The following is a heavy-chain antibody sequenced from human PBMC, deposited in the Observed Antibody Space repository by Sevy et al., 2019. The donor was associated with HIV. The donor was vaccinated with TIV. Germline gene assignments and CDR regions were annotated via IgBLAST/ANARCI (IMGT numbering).Heavy chain of an antibody. D-gene: IGHD2-15*01. J-gene: IGHJ4*02. Sequence: GGSLRLSCAAFGFTFNNAWMSWVRQAPGKGLEWVGRIKSKTDGGTTDYAAPVKGRFTFSRDDSKNTLYLQMNSMKTEDTAMYYCTTEGLYCSGGSCYSEGFDYWGQGTLVTVSS. V-gene: IGHV3-15*01. CDR2: IKSKTDGGTT. CDR1: GFTFNNAW. CDR3: TTEGLYCSGGSCYSEGFDY.